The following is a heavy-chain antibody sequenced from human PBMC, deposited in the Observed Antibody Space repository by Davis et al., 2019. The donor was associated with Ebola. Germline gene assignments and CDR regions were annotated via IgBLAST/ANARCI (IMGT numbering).Heavy chain of an antibody. D-gene: IGHD1-26*01. V-gene: IGHV1-46*01. CDR1: GYTFTSYA. CDR2: INPSGGST. Sequence: ASVKVSCKASGYTFTSYAMHWVRQAPGQGLEWMGIINPSGGSTSYAQKFQGRVTMTRDTSASTAYMELSSLRSEDTAVYYCASLGATPYWGQGTLVTVSS. J-gene: IGHJ4*02. CDR3: ASLGATPY.